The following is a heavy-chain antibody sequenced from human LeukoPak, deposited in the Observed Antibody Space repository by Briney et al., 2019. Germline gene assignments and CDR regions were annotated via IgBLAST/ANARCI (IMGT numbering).Heavy chain of an antibody. CDR3: ATGGIVVVPAPMDV. Sequence: GGSLRLSCAASGFTFSSYGMHWVRQAPGKGLEWVAFIRYDGSNKYYADSVKGRFTISRDNSKNTLYLQMNSLRAEDTAVYYCATGGIVVVPAPMDVWGKGTTVTVSS. CDR1: GFTFSSYG. J-gene: IGHJ6*03. V-gene: IGHV3-30*02. CDR2: IRYDGSNK. D-gene: IGHD2-2*01.